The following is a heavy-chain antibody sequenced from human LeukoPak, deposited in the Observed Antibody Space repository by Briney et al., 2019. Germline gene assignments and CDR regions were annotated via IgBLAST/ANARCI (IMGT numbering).Heavy chain of an antibody. V-gene: IGHV1-69*01. J-gene: IGHJ5*02. Sequence: TVKVSCKASGGTFSSYAISWVRQAPGQGLEWMGGIIPIFGTANYAQKFQGRVTITADESTSTAYMELSSLRSEDTAVYYCASDAADNDYVWGSWGQGTLVTVSS. CDR1: GGTFSSYA. CDR3: ASDAADNDYVWGS. D-gene: IGHD3-16*01. CDR2: IIPIFGTA.